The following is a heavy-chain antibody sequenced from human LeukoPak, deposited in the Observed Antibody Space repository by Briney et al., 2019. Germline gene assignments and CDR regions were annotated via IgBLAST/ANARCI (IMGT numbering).Heavy chain of an antibody. Sequence: PSQTLSLTCTVSGGSISSGDYYWSWIRQPPGKGLEWIGYIYYSGSTYYNPSLKSRVTISVDTSKNQFSLKLSSVTAADTAVYYCARDSWAEYCSSTSCSEDNWFDPWGQGTLVTVSS. V-gene: IGHV4-30-4*01. CDR2: IYYSGST. CDR3: ARDSWAEYCSSTSCSEDNWFDP. J-gene: IGHJ5*02. D-gene: IGHD2-2*01. CDR1: GGSISSGDYY.